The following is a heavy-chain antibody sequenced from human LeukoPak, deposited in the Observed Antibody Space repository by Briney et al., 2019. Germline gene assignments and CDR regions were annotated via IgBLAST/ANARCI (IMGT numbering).Heavy chain of an antibody. J-gene: IGHJ4*02. D-gene: IGHD5-12*01. Sequence: GGSLRLSCGASGFTFSSYAMHWVRQTPGKGLEYVSAISSNVGSTYYANSVKGRFTISRDNSKNTLYLQMGSLRAEDMAVYYCARGRCGYSGYDYFDYWGQGTLVTVSS. CDR2: ISSNVGST. CDR1: GFTFSSYA. V-gene: IGHV3-64*01. CDR3: ARGRCGYSGYDYFDY.